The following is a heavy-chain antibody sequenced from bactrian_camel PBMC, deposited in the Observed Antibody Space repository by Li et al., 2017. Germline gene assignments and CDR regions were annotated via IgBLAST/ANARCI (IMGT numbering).Heavy chain of an antibody. CDR3: VSDSAALGGTWAFDY. Sequence: QVQLVESGGGSVQPGGSLKLSCVASGFPSPCMGWFRQAPGKEREGVATIDSDGSTKYADSVKGRFTISRDNAKSTVYLQMNSLKPEDTAVYFCVSDSAALGGTWAFDYWGQGTQVTVSS. V-gene: IGHV3S53*01. CDR2: IDSDGST. CDR1: GFPSPC. J-gene: IGHJ4*01. D-gene: IGHD6*01.